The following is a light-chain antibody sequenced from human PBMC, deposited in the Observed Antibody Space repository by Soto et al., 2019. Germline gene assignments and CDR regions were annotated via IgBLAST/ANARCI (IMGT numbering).Light chain of an antibody. V-gene: IGKV3-15*01. J-gene: IGKJ1*01. Sequence: EFVLTQSPDTLSVSLVERATLSCRASQSVSSSYLAWYQQKPGQAPRLLIYDASTRATGIPARFSGSGSGTEFTLTISSLQSEDFAVYYCQQYNNWLTWTFGQGTKVDIK. CDR2: DAS. CDR3: QQYNNWLTWT. CDR1: QSVSSSY.